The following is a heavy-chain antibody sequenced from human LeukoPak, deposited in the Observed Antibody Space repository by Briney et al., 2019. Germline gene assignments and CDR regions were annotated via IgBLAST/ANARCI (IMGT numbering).Heavy chain of an antibody. CDR2: LSSGGTTI. CDR3: ARNSYGDY. CDR1: GFTFNIYE. J-gene: IGHJ4*02. D-gene: IGHD5-18*01. Sequence: GGSLRLSCAASGFTFNIYEMIWVRQAPGKGLEWVSYLSSGGTTIYYADSVKGRFTISRDNAKNSLYLQMNSLRAEDSAVYYCARNSYGDYWGQGCLVTVPS. V-gene: IGHV3-48*03.